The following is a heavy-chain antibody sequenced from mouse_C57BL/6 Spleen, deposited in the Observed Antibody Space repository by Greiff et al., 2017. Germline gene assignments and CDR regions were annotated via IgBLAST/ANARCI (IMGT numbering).Heavy chain of an antibody. CDR3: ARSEDGYYYFDY. Sequence: QVQLKESGAELARPGASVKLSCKASGYTFTSYGISWVKQRTGQGLEWIGEIYPRSGNTYYNEKFKGKATLTADKSSSTAYMELRSLTSEDSAVYFCARSEDGYYYFDYWGQGTTLTVSS. CDR2: IYPRSGNT. V-gene: IGHV1-81*01. J-gene: IGHJ2*01. CDR1: GYTFTSYG. D-gene: IGHD2-3*01.